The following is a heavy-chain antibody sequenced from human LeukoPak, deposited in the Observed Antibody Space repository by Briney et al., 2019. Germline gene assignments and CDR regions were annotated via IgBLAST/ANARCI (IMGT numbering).Heavy chain of an antibody. V-gene: IGHV4-59*01. J-gene: IGHJ6*03. D-gene: IGHD3-3*01. CDR3: ARAFWSGYYTRSNYYYMDV. CDR1: GGSFSGYY. CDR2: IYYSGST. Sequence: SETLSLTCAVYGGSFSGYYWSWIRQPPGKGLEWIGYIYYSGSTNYNPSLKSRVTISVDTSKNQFSLKLSSVTAADTAVYYCARAFWSGYYTRSNYYYMDVWGKGTTVTVSS.